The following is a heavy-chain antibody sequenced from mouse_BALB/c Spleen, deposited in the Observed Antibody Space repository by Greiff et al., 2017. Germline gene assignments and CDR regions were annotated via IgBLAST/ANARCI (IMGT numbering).Heavy chain of an antibody. Sequence: QVQLQQPGAELVRPGASVKLSCKASGYTFTSYWINWVKQRPGQGLEWIGNIYPSDSYTNYNQKFKDKATLTVDKSSSTAYMQLSSPTSEDSAVYYCTRSKDYGRYFDVWGAGTTVTVSS. J-gene: IGHJ1*01. D-gene: IGHD2-4*01. V-gene: IGHV1-69*02. CDR3: TRSKDYGRYFDV. CDR1: GYTFTSYW. CDR2: IYPSDSYT.